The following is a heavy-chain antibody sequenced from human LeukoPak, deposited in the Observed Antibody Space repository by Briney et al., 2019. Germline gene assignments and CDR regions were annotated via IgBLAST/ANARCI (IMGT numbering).Heavy chain of an antibody. CDR3: ARRNYDSSE. V-gene: IGHV4-38-2*02. D-gene: IGHD3-22*01. CDR1: GYSISSGYY. CDR2: IYHSGSA. Sequence: ASETLSLTCTVSGYSISSGYYWGWIRQPPGKGLEWIGSIYHSGSAYYNPSLKSRVTISVDTSKNQFSLKLSSVTAADTAVYYCARRNYDSSEWGQGTLVTVSS. J-gene: IGHJ4*02.